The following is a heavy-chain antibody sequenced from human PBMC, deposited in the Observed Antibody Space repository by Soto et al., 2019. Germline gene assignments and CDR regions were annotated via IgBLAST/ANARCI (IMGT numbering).Heavy chain of an antibody. D-gene: IGHD3-3*01. V-gene: IGHV4-34*01. CDR2: INHSGST. CDR3: AKAKHYDFWSGYYAWFDP. Sequence: PSETLSLTCAVYGGSFSGYYWSWIRQPPGKGLEWIGEINHSGSTNYNPSLKSRVTIPVDTSKNQFSLKLSSVTAADTAVYYCAKAKHYDFWSGYYAWFDPWGRGTLVTVSS. CDR1: GGSFSGYY. J-gene: IGHJ5*02.